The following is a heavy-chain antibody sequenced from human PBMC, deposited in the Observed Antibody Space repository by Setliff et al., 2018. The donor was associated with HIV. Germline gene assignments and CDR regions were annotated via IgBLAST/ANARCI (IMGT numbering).Heavy chain of an antibody. CDR3: ARSTTAD. CDR2: INPNNGGT. D-gene: IGHD4-17*01. V-gene: IGHV1-2*02. Sequence: PGESLKVSCKASGYSFSGYYMHWVRQAPGQGLEWMGWINPNNGGTSYAQKFQGRVTMTRDTSISTVYMELSRLRSDDTAVYYCARSTTADWGQGTMVTVSS. CDR1: GYSFSGYY. J-gene: IGHJ4*02.